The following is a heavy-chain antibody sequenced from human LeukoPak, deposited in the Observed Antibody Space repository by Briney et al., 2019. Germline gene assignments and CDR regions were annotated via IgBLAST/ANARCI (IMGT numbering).Heavy chain of an antibody. CDR2: INHSGNT. D-gene: IGHD3-10*01. V-gene: IGHV4-34*01. J-gene: IGHJ4*02. CDR1: GGSFSDYY. Sequence: ASETLSLTCAVYGGSFSDYYWSWIRQPPDMGLEWIGEINHSGNTNYNPSLKSRASISVDTSKNQFSLKLNSVTAADTAVYYCARPHYYGSGSGIDYWGQGSLVTVSS. CDR3: ARPHYYGSGSGIDY.